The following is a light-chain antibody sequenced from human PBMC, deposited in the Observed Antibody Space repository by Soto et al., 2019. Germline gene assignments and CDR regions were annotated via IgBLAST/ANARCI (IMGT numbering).Light chain of an antibody. CDR1: RGHSSYI. CDR3: ETWDINTHVV. V-gene: IGLV4-60*02. Sequence: QSVLTQSSSASASLGSSVKLTCTLSRGHSSYIIAWHQQQPGKAPRYLMNLEGSGSFNKGSGVPDRFSGSSSGADRYLTISNLQFEDEADYYCETWDINTHVVFGGRTKLTVL. J-gene: IGLJ2*01. CDR2: LEGSGSF.